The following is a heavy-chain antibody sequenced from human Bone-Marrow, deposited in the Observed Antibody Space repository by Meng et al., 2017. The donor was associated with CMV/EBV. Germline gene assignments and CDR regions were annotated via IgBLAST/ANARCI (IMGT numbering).Heavy chain of an antibody. D-gene: IGHD6-13*01. CDR2: INPSGGST. Sequence: ASVKVSCKASGYTFTSYDINWVRQATGQGLEWMGIINPSGGSTSYAQKFQGRVTMTRDTSTSTVYMELSSLRSEDTAVYYCARGGAAAIRPLHFDAFDSWGQGTMVTVSS. J-gene: IGHJ3*02. V-gene: IGHV1-46*01. CDR1: GYTFTSYD. CDR3: ARGGAAAIRPLHFDAFDS.